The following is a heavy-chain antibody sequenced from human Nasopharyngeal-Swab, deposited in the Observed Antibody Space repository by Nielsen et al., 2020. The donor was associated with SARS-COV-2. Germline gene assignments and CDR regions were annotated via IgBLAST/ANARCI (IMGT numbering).Heavy chain of an antibody. Sequence: VRQAPGKGLEWVANIKQDGSEKYYADSVKGRFTISRDNSKNTLYLQMNSLRAEDTAVYYCAKATLGNAKYSTILYFFDYWSQGTLVTVSS. CDR2: IKQDGSEK. V-gene: IGHV3-7*01. J-gene: IGHJ4*02. CDR3: AKATLGNAKYSTILYFFDY. D-gene: IGHD6-6*01.